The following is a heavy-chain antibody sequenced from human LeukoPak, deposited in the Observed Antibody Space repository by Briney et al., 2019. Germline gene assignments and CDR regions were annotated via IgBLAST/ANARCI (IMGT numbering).Heavy chain of an antibody. CDR1: GGSFSGYC. CDR2: INHSGST. V-gene: IGHV4-34*01. J-gene: IGHJ5*02. Sequence: KPSETLSLTCAVYGGSFSGYCWSWIRQPPGKGLEWIGEINHSGSTNYNPSLKSRVTISVATSRHQFSLKMSSVTAADTDVYYSARGRGGSGWTNPSRYLVWFDPWGQGTLVTVSS. D-gene: IGHD6-19*01. CDR3: ARGRGGSGWTNPSRYLVWFDP.